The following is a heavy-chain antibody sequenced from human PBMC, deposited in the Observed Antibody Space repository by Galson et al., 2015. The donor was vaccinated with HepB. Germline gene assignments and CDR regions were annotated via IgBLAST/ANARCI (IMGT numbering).Heavy chain of an antibody. J-gene: IGHJ5*02. CDR1: GGTFSSYA. CDR2: IIPIFGTA. V-gene: IGHV1-69*13. D-gene: IGHD2-2*01. CDR3: ARVPYIVVVPAASWFDP. Sequence: SVKVSCKASGGTFSSYAISWVRQAPGQGLEWMGGIIPIFGTANYAQKFQGRVTITADESTSTAYMELSSLRSEDTAVYYCARVPYIVVVPAASWFDPWGQGTLVTVSS.